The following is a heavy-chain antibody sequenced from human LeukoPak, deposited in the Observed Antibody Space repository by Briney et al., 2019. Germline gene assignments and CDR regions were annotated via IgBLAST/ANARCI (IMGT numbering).Heavy chain of an antibody. CDR3: ARGDRETVNHPFDY. V-gene: IGHV1-2*02. CDR2: INPNSGGT. D-gene: IGHD1-14*01. CDR1: GYTFTGCY. Sequence: ASVKVSCKASGYTFTGCYMHWVRQAPGQGLEWMGWINPNSGGTNYAQKFQGRVTITADKSTNTAYMELSSLRSEDTAVYYCARGDRETVNHPFDYWGQGTLVTVSS. J-gene: IGHJ4*02.